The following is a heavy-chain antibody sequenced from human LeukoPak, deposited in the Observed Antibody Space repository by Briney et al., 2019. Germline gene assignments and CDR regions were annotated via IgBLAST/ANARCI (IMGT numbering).Heavy chain of an antibody. CDR3: AKDLGALIDIVVVVAATCDY. J-gene: IGHJ4*02. CDR2: ISGSGGST. D-gene: IGHD2-15*01. CDR1: GFTFSSYA. V-gene: IGHV3-23*01. Sequence: GGSLRLSCAASGFTFSSYAMSLVRQAPGKGLEWVSAISGSGGSTYYADSVKGRFTISRDNSKNTLYLQMNSLRAEDTAVYYCAKDLGALIDIVVVVAATCDYWGQGTLVTVSS.